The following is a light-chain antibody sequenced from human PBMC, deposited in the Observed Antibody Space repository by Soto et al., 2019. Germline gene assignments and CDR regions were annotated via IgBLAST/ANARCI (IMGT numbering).Light chain of an antibody. CDR2: GAS. J-gene: IGKJ5*01. V-gene: IGKV3-20*01. CDR3: QQYGSSPPIT. CDR1: QSVSSHY. Sequence: ESVLTQSPGTLSLSPGERATLSCRAIQSVSSHYLAWYQQKPGQAPRLLIYGASNRATGIPDRFSGSGSGTDFTLTISRLEPEDFAVYYCQQYGSSPPITFGQGTRLEIK.